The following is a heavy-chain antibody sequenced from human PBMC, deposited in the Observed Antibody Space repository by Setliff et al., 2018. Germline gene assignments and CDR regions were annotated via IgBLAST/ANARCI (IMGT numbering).Heavy chain of an antibody. J-gene: IGHJ4*02. V-gene: IGHV3-11*01. Sequence: GGSLRLSCAASGFTFSDSYMSWIRQAPGKGLEWISYISPSSDRVYYSKSVEGRFSVSRDNAKKSLYLQMNSLRVDDTAVYYCARDLRVAVAGFGLWGQGSLVTVSS. CDR3: ARDLRVAVAGFGL. CDR2: ISPSSDRV. CDR1: GFTFSDSY. D-gene: IGHD6-19*01.